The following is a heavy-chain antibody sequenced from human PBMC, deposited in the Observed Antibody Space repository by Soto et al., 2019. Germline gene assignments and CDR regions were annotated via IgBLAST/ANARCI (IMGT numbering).Heavy chain of an antibody. CDR3: ARAYSGRLPRRADYYYAMYV. CDR1: GFTLSAYD. Sequence: PGGSLRLSCAASGFTLSAYDMHWVRQAEGKGLEWVSALGAADDPYYLVSVKGRFTISRENAKNSLYLQMNNLRAGDTAVYYCARAYSGRLPRRADYYYAMYVWGQETTVTVSS. V-gene: IGHV3-13*05. CDR2: LGAADDP. D-gene: IGHD2-15*01. J-gene: IGHJ6*02.